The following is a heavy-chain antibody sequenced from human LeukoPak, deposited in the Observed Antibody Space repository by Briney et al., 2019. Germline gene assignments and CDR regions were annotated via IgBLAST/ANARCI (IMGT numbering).Heavy chain of an antibody. CDR3: ARVGGSDCSSTSCYQFDP. Sequence: PSETLSLTCTVSGGSISSGDYCWSWIRQPPGKGLEWIGYIYYSGSTYYNPSLKSRVTISVDTSKNQFSLKLSSVTDADTAVYYCARVGGSDCSSTSCYQFDPWGQGTLVTVSS. V-gene: IGHV4-30-4*08. J-gene: IGHJ5*02. CDR2: IYYSGST. CDR1: GGSISSGDYC. D-gene: IGHD2-2*01.